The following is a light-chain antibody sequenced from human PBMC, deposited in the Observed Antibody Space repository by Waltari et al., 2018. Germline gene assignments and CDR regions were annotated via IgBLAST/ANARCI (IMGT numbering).Light chain of an antibody. V-gene: IGKV1-5*03. J-gene: IGKJ4*01. CDR2: KAS. CDR1: QSISSW. CDR3: QQYNSYCT. Sequence: DIQMTQSPSTLSASVGDRVTITCRANQSISSWLAWYQQKPGKAPKLLIYKASSLESGVPSRFSGSGSGTEFTLTISSLQPDDFATYYCQQYNSYCTFGGGTKVEIK.